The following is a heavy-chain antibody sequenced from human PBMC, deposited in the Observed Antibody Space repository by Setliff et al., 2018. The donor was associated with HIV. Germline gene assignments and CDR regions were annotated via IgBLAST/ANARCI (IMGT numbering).Heavy chain of an antibody. V-gene: IGHV3-7*03. CDR3: AIIGRDVFLWNYWYLDL. J-gene: IGHJ2*01. CDR2: IRQDGSEK. Sequence: GGSLRLSCAASGFTFSSYWMSWVRQAPGKGLEWLANIRQDGSEKYYVDSVKGRFTISRDDAKKSMYLQMSSLRAEDTAMYYCAIIGRDVFLWNYWYLDLWGRGTLVTVSS. D-gene: IGHD2-21*01. CDR1: GFTFSSYW.